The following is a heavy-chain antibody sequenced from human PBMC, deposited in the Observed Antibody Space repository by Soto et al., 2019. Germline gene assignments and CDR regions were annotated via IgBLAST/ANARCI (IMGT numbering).Heavy chain of an antibody. CDR3: GRRAGPGYSSGWYWFDP. V-gene: IGHV1-18*01. Sequence: GASVKVSCKASGYTFTSYGISWVRQAPGQGLEWMGWISAYNGNTNYAQKLQGRVTMTTDTSTSTAYMELRSLRSDDTAVYYCGRRAGPGYSSGWYWFDPWGQGTLVTVSS. J-gene: IGHJ5*02. CDR1: GYTFTSYG. CDR2: ISAYNGNT. D-gene: IGHD6-19*01.